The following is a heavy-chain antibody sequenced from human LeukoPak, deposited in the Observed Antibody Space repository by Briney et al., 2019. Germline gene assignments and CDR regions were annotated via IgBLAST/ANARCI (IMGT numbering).Heavy chain of an antibody. CDR1: GFTFSSYA. Sequence: GGSLRLSCSASGFTFSSYAMHWVRQAPGKGLEYVSAISSNGGSTYYADSVKGRFTVSRDNSKNTLYLQMNSLRAEDTAVYYCARAQSQWLEHNWFDPWGQGTLVTVSS. J-gene: IGHJ5*02. CDR2: ISSNGGST. D-gene: IGHD6-19*01. V-gene: IGHV3-64*04. CDR3: ARAQSQWLEHNWFDP.